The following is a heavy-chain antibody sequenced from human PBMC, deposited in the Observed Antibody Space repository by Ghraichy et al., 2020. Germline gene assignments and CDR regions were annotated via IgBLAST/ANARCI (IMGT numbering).Heavy chain of an antibody. CDR3: ARVPAAYSLGLDS. D-gene: IGHD5-18*01. CDR1: GGSISSSNYY. J-gene: IGHJ4*02. V-gene: IGHV4-39*01. Sequence: LETLSLTCTVSGGSISSSNYYWGWIRQPPGKGLEWIGSVYYSGSIYYNPSLKSRVTISIDTSKNQFSLRLPSVTAADTVVYYCARVPAAYSLGLDSWGQGTLVTVSS. CDR2: VYYSGSI.